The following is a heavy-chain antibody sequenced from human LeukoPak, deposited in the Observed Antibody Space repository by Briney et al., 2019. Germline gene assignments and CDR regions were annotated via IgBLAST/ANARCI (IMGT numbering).Heavy chain of an antibody. J-gene: IGHJ6*03. CDR3: ARDEYSYGYYYYYMDV. V-gene: IGHV3-21*01. D-gene: IGHD5-18*01. Sequence: GGSLRLSCAASGFHFRSYRMNWVRQAPGKGLEWVSSISNSCTYIYYADSVKGRFTISRDNAKNSLYLQMNSLRAEDTAVYYCARDEYSYGYYYYYMDVWGKGTTVTVSS. CDR1: GFHFRSYR. CDR2: ISNSCTYI.